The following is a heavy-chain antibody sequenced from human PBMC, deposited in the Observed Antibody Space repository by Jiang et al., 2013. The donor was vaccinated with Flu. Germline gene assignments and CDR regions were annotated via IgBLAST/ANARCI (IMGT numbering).Heavy chain of an antibody. D-gene: IGHD2-15*01. CDR2: INTNTGNP. CDR3: ARGRLAATPRWFDP. CDR1: TSYA. J-gene: IGHJ5*02. V-gene: IGHV7-4-1*02. Sequence: TSYAMNWVRQAPGQGLEWMGWINTNTGNPTYAQGFTGRFVFSLDTSVSTAYLQISSLKAEDTAVYYCARGRLAATPRWFDPWGQGTLVTVSS.